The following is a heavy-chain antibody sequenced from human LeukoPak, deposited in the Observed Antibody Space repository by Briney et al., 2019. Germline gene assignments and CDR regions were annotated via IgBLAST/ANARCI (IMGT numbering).Heavy chain of an antibody. CDR1: GFTFSRYW. CDR2: IKTDGTYT. Sequence: PGGSLRLSCAASGFTFSRYWMHWVRHAPGEGLVWVSRIKTDGTYTSNADSVKGRFTISRDNAKSTLYLQMNSLRVEDTAVYYCVADLGDYADFWGQGTLDTVSS. J-gene: IGHJ4*02. CDR3: VADLGDYADF. V-gene: IGHV3-74*01.